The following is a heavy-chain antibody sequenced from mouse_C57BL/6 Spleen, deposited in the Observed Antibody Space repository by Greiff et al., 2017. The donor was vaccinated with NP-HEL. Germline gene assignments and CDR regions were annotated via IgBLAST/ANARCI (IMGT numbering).Heavy chain of an antibody. Sequence: QVQLQQSGPELVKPGASVKISCKASGYAFSSSWMNWVKQRPGKGLEWIGRIYPGDGDTNYNGKFKGKATLTADTSSSTAYMQLSSLTSEDSAVYCCARSYGNYDFDYWGQGTTLTVSS. D-gene: IGHD2-1*01. V-gene: IGHV1-82*01. CDR1: GYAFSSSW. CDR3: ARSYGNYDFDY. CDR2: IYPGDGDT. J-gene: IGHJ2*01.